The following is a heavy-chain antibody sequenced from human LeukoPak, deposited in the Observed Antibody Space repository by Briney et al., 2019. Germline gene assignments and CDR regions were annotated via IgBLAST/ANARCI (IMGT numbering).Heavy chain of an antibody. CDR3: AKEIEVQWLVSGFDY. CDR2: ISYDGSNK. D-gene: IGHD6-19*01. CDR1: GFTFSSYA. V-gene: IGHV3-30*04. Sequence: GGSLRLSCAASGFTFSSYAMHWVRQAPGKGLEWVAVISYDGSNKYYADSVKGRFTISRDNSKNTLYLQMNSLRAEDTAVYYCAKEIEVQWLVSGFDYWGQGTLVTVSS. J-gene: IGHJ4*02.